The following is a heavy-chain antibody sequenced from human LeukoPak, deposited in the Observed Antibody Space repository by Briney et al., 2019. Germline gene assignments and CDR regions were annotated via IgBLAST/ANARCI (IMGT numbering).Heavy chain of an antibody. Sequence: GGSLRLSCAASAFSVSDKYMSWVRQAPGKWLEWVSVLYTGGDTFYADSVRGRFTISRDNFRNTVSLQMNSLRADDTALYYCAGGQMFTSGGFESWGQGAPVTVSS. CDR1: AFSVSDKY. J-gene: IGHJ4*02. D-gene: IGHD6-19*01. CDR2: LYTGGDT. CDR3: AGGQMFTSGGFES. V-gene: IGHV3-53*01.